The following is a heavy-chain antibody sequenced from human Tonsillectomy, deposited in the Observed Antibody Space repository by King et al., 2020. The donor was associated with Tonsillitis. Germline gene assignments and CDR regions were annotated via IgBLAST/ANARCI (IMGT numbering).Heavy chain of an antibody. J-gene: IGHJ4*02. Sequence: VQLVQSEPELKKPGASVRVSCKASGYPFTRQRMNWVRQAPGQGLEWMGWINTHAGTPTYAQGFTGRFVFSLDTAAATAYLEINNLKPEDTAIYYCARQGGQWLVPAFDWGQGTLVTVSS. CDR2: INTHAGTP. V-gene: IGHV7-4-1*02. CDR3: ARQGGQWLVPAFD. CDR1: GYPFTRQR. D-gene: IGHD6-19*01.